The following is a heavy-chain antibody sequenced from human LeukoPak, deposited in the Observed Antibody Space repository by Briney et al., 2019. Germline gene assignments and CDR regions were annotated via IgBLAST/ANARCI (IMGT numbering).Heavy chain of an antibody. J-gene: IGHJ6*02. V-gene: IGHV3-53*01. CDR1: GFTVSDNY. D-gene: IGHD2-2*01. CDR3: AQDRGARYPFGMDV. CDR2: IYSVGAT. Sequence: GGSLRLSCAASGFTVSDNYMTWVRQAPGKGLEWVSSIYSVGATHYAESVKGRFTISRDNSKITVYLQMNSLRAEDTAVYYCAQDRGARYPFGMDVWGQGTTVTVSS.